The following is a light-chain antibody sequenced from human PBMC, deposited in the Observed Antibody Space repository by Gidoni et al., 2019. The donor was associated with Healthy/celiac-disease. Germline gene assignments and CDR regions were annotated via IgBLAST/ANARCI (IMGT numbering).Light chain of an antibody. V-gene: IGKV3-11*01. CDR1: QSVSSY. CDR2: DAS. Sequence: EIVLTQSPATLSLSPGERATLSCRASQSVSSYLAWYQQKPGQAPRLLIYDASNRATGIPARFSGSGSGTDFTLTISSLEPEDFAVYDCQQRRNWPRGLTFGGGTKVEIK. J-gene: IGKJ4*01. CDR3: QQRRNWPRGLT.